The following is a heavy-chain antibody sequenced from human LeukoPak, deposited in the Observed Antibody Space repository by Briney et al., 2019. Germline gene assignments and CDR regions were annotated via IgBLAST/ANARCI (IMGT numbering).Heavy chain of an antibody. J-gene: IGHJ4*02. CDR1: GFTFSSYG. CDR3: AKDARGRGSYYDY. V-gene: IGHV3-23*01. D-gene: IGHD1-26*01. CDR2: ISGSGGST. Sequence: GGSLRLSCAASGFTFSSYGMSWVRQAPGRGLEWVSAISGSGGSTYYADSVKGRFTISRDNSKNTLYLQMNSLRAEDTAVYYCAKDARGRGSYYDYWGQGTLVTVSS.